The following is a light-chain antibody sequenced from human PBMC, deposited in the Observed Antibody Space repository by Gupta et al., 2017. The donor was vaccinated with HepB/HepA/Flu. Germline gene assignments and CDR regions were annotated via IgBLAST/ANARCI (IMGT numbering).Light chain of an antibody. Sequence: QSVLTQSPSVSEVPGQRVTIPCSGSSSNTVNNAVNWYQQLPGAAPRLIIYSNDLRPSAVSDRFSGSKSGTSASLAISGLQSEDEGHYYCATWDDSLNGVIFGGGTQLTV. V-gene: IGLV1-36*01. J-gene: IGLJ2*01. CDR1: SSNTVNNA. CDR2: SND. CDR3: ATWDDSLNGVI.